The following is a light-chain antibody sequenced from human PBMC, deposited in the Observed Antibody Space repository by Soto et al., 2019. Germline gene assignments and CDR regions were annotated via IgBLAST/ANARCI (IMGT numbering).Light chain of an antibody. J-gene: IGKJ1*01. Sequence: DIQMTQSPSTLSAYVGDRVTITCRASQSISSWLAWYQQKPGKAPKLLIYKASSLETGVPTRFSGSGSGTEFTLTVSSLQPDDFASYYCQQYGSSSPWTFGQGTKVEVK. CDR3: QQYGSSSPWT. CDR2: KAS. V-gene: IGKV1-5*03. CDR1: QSISSW.